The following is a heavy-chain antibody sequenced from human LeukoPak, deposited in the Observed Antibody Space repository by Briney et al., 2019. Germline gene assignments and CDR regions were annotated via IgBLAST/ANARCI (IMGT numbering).Heavy chain of an antibody. CDR3: ARDRTYYYDSSGYGFDY. V-gene: IGHV4-59*01. CDR2: VYYSGNT. D-gene: IGHD3-22*01. CDR1: GGSISSYY. Sequence: SETLSLTCTVSGGSISSYYWSWIRQPPGKGLEWIGYVYYSGNTNYNPSLKSRVTISVDTSKNQFSLKLSSVTAADKAVYYCARDRTYYYDSSGYGFDYWGQGTLVTVSS. J-gene: IGHJ4*02.